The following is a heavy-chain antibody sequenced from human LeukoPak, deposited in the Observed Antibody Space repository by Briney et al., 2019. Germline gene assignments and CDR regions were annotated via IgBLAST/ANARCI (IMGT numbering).Heavy chain of an antibody. CDR2: IWRTGDWT. D-gene: IGHD3-10*01. Sequence: PGGSLRLSCTASGFIFRDYVMSWVRQAPGKGPEWVAAIWRTGDWTHYVDSVKGRLTISRDNSKNTLYLQMNSLRAEDTAVYYCVKDRSIYYYGSGSYGDFDYWGQGTLVTVSS. V-gene: IGHV3-23*01. J-gene: IGHJ4*02. CDR1: GFIFRDYV. CDR3: VKDRSIYYYGSGSYGDFDY.